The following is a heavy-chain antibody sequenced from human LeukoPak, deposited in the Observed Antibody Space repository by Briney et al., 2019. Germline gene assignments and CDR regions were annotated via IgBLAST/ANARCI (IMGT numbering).Heavy chain of an antibody. J-gene: IGHJ2*01. CDR3: ARSSGSGSYAWYFDL. CDR2: VYDSETT. Sequence: SETLSLTCTVSGGSVSSVNYYWSWIRQPPGKGLEWIGYVYDSETTNYNPSPKSRVTISVDTSKNQFSLKLNSVTAADTAVYYCARSSGSGSYAWYFDLWGRGALVTVSS. V-gene: IGHV4-61*01. D-gene: IGHD3-10*01. CDR1: GGSVSSVNYY.